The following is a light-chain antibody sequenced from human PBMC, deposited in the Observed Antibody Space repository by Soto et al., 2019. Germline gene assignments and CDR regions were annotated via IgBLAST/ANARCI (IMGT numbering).Light chain of an antibody. V-gene: IGKV3-15*01. CDR2: GAS. CDR3: QDYCPSCT. CDR1: QSVSSN. Sequence: EIVMTQSPATLSVSPGERATLSCRASQSVSSNLAWYQQKPVQAPRLLIYGASTRATGIPARFSDSGSGTDFTLTILRSEHEDFAVYYWQDYCPSCTFGGGTKVDIK. J-gene: IGKJ4*02.